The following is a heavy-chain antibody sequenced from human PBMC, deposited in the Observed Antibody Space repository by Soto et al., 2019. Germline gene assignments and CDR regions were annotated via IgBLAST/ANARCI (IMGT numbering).Heavy chain of an antibody. V-gene: IGHV4-31*03. CDR2: IYHTGST. CDR1: GGSISTVGHY. J-gene: IGHJ4*02. D-gene: IGHD1-1*01. CDR3: ARATGTLRSRNCDY. Sequence: SETLSLTCSVSGGSISTVGHYWTWIRQPPGKGLEWIGSIYHTGSTYYSKSLRSRLTMSVDTSKSQFSLRLSSVTAAGTAVYYCARATGTLRSRNCDYWGQGSLVTVSS.